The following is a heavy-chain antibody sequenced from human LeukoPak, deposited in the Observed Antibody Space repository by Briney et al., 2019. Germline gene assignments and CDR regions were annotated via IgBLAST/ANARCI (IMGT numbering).Heavy chain of an antibody. CDR1: GGSISSYY. D-gene: IGHD1-26*01. CDR3: ARLASGSYGPLTPFDY. V-gene: IGHV4-59*08. CDR2: IYYSGST. Sequence: SETLSLTCTVSGGSISSYYWSWIRQPPGKGLEWIGDIYYSGSTNYNPSLKSRVTISVDTSKNQFSLRLSSVTAADTAVCYSARLASGSYGPLTPFDYWGQGTLVTVSS. J-gene: IGHJ4*02.